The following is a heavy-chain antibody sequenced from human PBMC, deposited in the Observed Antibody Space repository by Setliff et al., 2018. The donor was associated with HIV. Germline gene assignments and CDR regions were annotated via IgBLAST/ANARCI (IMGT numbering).Heavy chain of an antibody. V-gene: IGHV3-21*01. J-gene: IGHJ4*02. CDR3: ARGPQYNFWGGYLGL. D-gene: IGHD3-3*01. CDR2: ISSNGSYI. Sequence: PGGSLRLSCEASGSTVIDYALNWVRQAPGKGLEWVSSISSNGSYIYYAASLKGRFTISRDNAKNTVYLQLTSLRAEDTAVYYCARGPQYNFWGGYLGLWGQGTLVTVSS. CDR1: GSTVIDYA.